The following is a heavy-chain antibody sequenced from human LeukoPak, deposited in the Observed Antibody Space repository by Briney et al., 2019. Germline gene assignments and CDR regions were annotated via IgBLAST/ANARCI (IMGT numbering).Heavy chain of an antibody. D-gene: IGHD6-13*01. CDR2: ISRNSGSI. CDR1: GFTFDDYA. V-gene: IGHV3-9*01. CDR3: AKIGIAAAGLSAETFDL. Sequence: GGSLRLSCAASGFTFDDYAMHWVRQAPGKGLEWVSGISRNSGSIGYADSVKGRFTISRDNAKNSLYLQMNSLRAEDTALYYCAKIGIAAAGLSAETFDLWGRGTLVTVSS. J-gene: IGHJ2*01.